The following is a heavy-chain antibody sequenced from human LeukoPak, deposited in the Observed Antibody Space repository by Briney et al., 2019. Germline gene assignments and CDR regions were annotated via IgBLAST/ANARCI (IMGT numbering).Heavy chain of an antibody. D-gene: IGHD2-21*02. V-gene: IGHV4-34*01. CDR2: HSGST. Sequence: HSGSTNYNPSLKSRVTISLDPSKHQFSLELRSVTAADSAVYYCARVRVTRIYYNYYMDVWGKGTTVTVSS. CDR3: ARVRVTRIYYNYYMDV. J-gene: IGHJ6*03.